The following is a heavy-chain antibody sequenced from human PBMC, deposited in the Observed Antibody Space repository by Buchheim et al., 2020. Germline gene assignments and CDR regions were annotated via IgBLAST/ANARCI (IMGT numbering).Heavy chain of an antibody. CDR1: GFTFSSYW. Sequence: EVQLVESGGGLVQPGGSLRLSCAASGFTFSSYWMHWVRQAPGKGLVWVSRINSDGSSTSYADSVKRRFTISRDNAKNTLYLQMNSLGAEDTAVYYCARVARYYYDSSGLGYYFDYWGQGTL. D-gene: IGHD3-22*01. CDR3: ARVARYYYDSSGLGYYFDY. J-gene: IGHJ4*02. CDR2: INSDGSST. V-gene: IGHV3-74*01.